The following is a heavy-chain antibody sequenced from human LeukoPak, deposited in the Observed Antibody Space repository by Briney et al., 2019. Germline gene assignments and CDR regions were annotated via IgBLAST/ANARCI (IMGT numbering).Heavy chain of an antibody. CDR1: GFTFSIYA. V-gene: IGHV3-23*01. Sequence: PGGSLRLSCAASGFTFSIYAMSWVRQAPGKGLEWVSAISGSGGSTYYADSVKGRFTISRDNSKNTLYLQMNSLRAEDTAVYYCARESFYCSGGSCYSVYFDYWGQGTLVTVSS. CDR3: ARESFYCSGGSCYSVYFDY. J-gene: IGHJ4*02. CDR2: ISGSGGST. D-gene: IGHD2-15*01.